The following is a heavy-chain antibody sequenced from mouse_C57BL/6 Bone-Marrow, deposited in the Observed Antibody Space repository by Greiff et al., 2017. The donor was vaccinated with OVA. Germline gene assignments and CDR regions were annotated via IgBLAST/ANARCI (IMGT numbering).Heavy chain of an antibody. CDR2: IDPSDSYT. D-gene: IGHD2-1*01. CDR1: GYTFTSYW. J-gene: IGHJ3*01. CDR3: ARPFYYGNYGASFAY. V-gene: IGHV1-69*01. Sequence: QVQLQQPGAELVMPGASVKLSCKASGYTFTSYWMHWVKQRPGQGLEWIGEIDPSDSYTNYNQKFKGKSTLTVDKSSSTAYMQLSSLTSEDSAVYYCARPFYYGNYGASFAYWGQGTLVTVSA.